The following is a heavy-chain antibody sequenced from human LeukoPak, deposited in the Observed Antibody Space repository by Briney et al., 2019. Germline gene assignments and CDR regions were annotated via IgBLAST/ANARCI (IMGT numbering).Heavy chain of an antibody. J-gene: IGHJ4*02. D-gene: IGHD1-26*01. CDR1: GFTFSNYA. V-gene: IGHV3-23*01. Sequence: GGSLRLSCVGSGFTFSNYAMTWVRQGPGKGLEWVSTISSSGDGTFYADSVKGRFTVSRDNSKNTLYLQMNSLRAEDTAVYYCGKVGGWTQGADHIDYWGRGTLVTVSS. CDR2: ISSSGDGT. CDR3: GKVGGWTQGADHIDY.